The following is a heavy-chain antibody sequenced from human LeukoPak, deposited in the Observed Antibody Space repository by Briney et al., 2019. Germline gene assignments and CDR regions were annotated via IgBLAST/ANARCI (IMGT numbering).Heavy chain of an antibody. CDR2: IRYDGSNK. Sequence: GGSLRLSCAASGFTFSGYGMHWVRQAPGKGLEWVAFIRYDGSNKYYADSVKGRFTISRDNSKNTLYLQMNSLRAEDTAVYYCAKTLVVVVVAAPADYWGQGTLVTVSS. V-gene: IGHV3-30*02. J-gene: IGHJ4*02. CDR1: GFTFSGYG. D-gene: IGHD2-15*01. CDR3: AKTLVVVVVAAPADY.